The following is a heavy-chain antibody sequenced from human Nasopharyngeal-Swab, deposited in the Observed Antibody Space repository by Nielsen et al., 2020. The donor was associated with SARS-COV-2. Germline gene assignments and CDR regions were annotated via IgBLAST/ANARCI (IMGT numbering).Heavy chain of an antibody. D-gene: IGHD6-13*01. CDR1: GGSISSSSYY. J-gene: IGHJ4*02. V-gene: IGHV4-39*01. Sequence: SETLSLTCTVSGGSISSSSYYWSWIRQPPGKGLEWIGEINHSGSTNYNPSLKSRVTISVDTSKNQFSLKLSSVTAADTAVYYCARHVRRRGPLSYIAASGVPHYVDQWGQGTLVIVSS. CDR2: INHSGST. CDR3: ARHVRRRGPLSYIAASGVPHYVDQ.